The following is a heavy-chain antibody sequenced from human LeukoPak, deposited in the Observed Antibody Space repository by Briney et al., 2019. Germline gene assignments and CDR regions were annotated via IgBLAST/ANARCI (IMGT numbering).Heavy chain of an antibody. CDR3: ARYGDTSGY. CDR2: IYTSGST. J-gene: IGHJ4*02. D-gene: IGHD4-17*01. CDR1: GGSISSGSYY. Sequence: SETLSLTCTVSGGSISSGSYYWSWIRQPAGKGLEWIGRIYTSGSTNYNPSLKSRVTISVDTSKNQFSLKLSSVTAADTAVYYCARYGDTSGYWGQGTLVTVSS. V-gene: IGHV4-61*02.